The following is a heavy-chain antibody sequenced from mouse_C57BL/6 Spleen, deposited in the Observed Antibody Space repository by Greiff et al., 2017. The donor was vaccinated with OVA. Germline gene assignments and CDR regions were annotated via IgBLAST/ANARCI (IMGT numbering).Heavy chain of an antibody. Sequence: QVQLQQSGPELVTPVASVTISCKASCYAFSSSWMNWVKQRPGKGLEWIGRIYPGDGDTNYNGKFKGKATLTADKSSSTAYMQLSSLTSEDSAVYFCARGDGSSLWFAYWGQGTLVTVSA. V-gene: IGHV1-82*01. CDR3: ARGDGSSLWFAY. D-gene: IGHD1-1*01. CDR2: IYPGDGDT. J-gene: IGHJ3*01. CDR1: CYAFSSSW.